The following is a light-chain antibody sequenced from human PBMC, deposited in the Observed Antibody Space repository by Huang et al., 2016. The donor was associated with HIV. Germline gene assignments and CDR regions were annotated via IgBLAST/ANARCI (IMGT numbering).Light chain of an antibody. J-gene: IGKJ4*01. CDR3: HQYNNWLLS. CDR1: RSVSTN. V-gene: IGKV3-15*01. CDR2: GSS. Sequence: EIVMTQSPATLSVSPGQRVTLSCRANRSVSTNLAWYQQRHGHAPRLLSYGSSTRAPGIPARFSGSGSGTDVSLTISSLQSEDVALYYCHQYNNWLLSFGGGTRV.